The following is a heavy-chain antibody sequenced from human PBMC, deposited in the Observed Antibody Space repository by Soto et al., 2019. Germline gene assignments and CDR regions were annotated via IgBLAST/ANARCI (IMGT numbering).Heavy chain of an antibody. V-gene: IGHV4-39*01. CDR1: GGSISSSSYY. J-gene: IGHJ6*02. CDR2: IYYSGST. Sequence: PSETLSLTCTVSGGSISSSSYYWGWIRQPPGKGLEWIGSIYYSGSTYYNPSLKSRVTISVDTSKNQFSLKLSSVTAADTAVYYCARSGYSSGWYYYGMDVWGQGTTVTVSS. D-gene: IGHD6-25*01. CDR3: ARSGYSSGWYYYGMDV.